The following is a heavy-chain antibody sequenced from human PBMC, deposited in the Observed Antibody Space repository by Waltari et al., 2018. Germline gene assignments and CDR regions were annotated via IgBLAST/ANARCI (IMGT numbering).Heavy chain of an antibody. J-gene: IGHJ4*02. CDR1: GFTFSRYA. Sequence: QVQLVESGGGVVQPGRSLRLSCAASGFTFSRYAMHWVRQAPGKGLEWVAVISYDGSNKYYADSVKGRFTISRDNSKNTLYLQMNSLRAEDTAVYYCARGWQQPTDYFDYWGQGTLVTVSS. CDR3: ARGWQQPTDYFDY. CDR2: ISYDGSNK. D-gene: IGHD6-13*01. V-gene: IGHV3-30-3*01.